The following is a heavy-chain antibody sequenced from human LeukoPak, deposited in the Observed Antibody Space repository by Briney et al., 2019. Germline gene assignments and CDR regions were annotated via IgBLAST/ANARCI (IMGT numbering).Heavy chain of an antibody. CDR1: GGSISSGDYY. CDR3: ARGTVDTALDY. V-gene: IGHV4-30-4*08. Sequence: RPSQTLSLTCTVSGGSISSGDYYWSWIRQPPGKGLEWIGYIYYSGSTYYNPSLKSRVTISVDTSKNQFSLKLSSVTAADTAVYYCARGTVDTALDYWGQGTLVTVSS. CDR2: IYYSGST. J-gene: IGHJ4*02. D-gene: IGHD5-18*01.